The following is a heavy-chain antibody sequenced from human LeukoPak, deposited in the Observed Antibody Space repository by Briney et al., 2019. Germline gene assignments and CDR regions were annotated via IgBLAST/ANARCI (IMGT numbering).Heavy chain of an antibody. CDR3: TRSDYDTSGEFDY. J-gene: IGHJ4*02. D-gene: IGHD3-22*01. V-gene: IGHV1-2*06. CDR2: INPNSGGT. CDR1: GYTFTEYY. Sequence: ASVKVSCKASGYTFTEYYMHWVRQAPGQGLEWMGRINPNSGGTSYAQKFQGRVTMTRDTSISTASMELSSLRSDDTAVYYCTRSDYDTSGEFDYWGQGTLVTVSS.